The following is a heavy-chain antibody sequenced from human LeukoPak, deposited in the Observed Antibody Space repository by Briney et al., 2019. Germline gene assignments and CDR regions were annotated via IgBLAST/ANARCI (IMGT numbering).Heavy chain of an antibody. CDR2: INPSGGST. V-gene: IGHV1-46*01. D-gene: IGHD1-1*01. CDR1: GYTFTSYY. CDR3: AERRSAFDI. J-gene: IGHJ3*02. Sequence: ASVKVSCKASGYTFTSYYMHWVRQAPGQGLEWMGIINPSGGSTSYAQKFQGRVTMTRDTSITTAYMELSRLRSDDTAVYYCAERRSAFDIWGQGTMVTVSS.